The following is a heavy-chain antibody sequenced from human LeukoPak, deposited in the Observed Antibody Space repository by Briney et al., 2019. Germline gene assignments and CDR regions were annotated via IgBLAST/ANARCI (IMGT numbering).Heavy chain of an antibody. Sequence: PGGSLRLSCAASGFTFSNYGMHWVRQAPGKGLEWVAVISYDGSNKYFADSVKGRFTISRDNSKNTLYLQMNSLRAEDTAVYYCAKDIFGGDYGAYVFVYWGQGTLVTV. J-gene: IGHJ4*02. D-gene: IGHD4-17*01. V-gene: IGHV3-30*18. CDR1: GFTFSNYG. CDR2: ISYDGSNK. CDR3: AKDIFGGDYGAYVFVY.